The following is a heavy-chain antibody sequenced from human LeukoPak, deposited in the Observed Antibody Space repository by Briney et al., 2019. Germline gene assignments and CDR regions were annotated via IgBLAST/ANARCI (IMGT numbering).Heavy chain of an antibody. CDR2: ISSNGGST. V-gene: IGHV3-64D*06. J-gene: IGHJ4*02. D-gene: IGHD2-2*01. CDR1: GFTFSSYA. CDR3: VKGYCSSTSCLIDY. Sequence: GGSLRLSCSASGFTFSSYAMHWVRQAPGKGLVYVSAISSNGGSTYYADSVKGRFTISRDNSKNTLYLQMSSLRAEDTAVYYCVKGYCSSTSCLIDYWGQGTLVTVSS.